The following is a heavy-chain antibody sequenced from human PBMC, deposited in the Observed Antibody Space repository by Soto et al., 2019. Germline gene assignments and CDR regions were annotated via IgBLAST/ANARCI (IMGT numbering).Heavy chain of an antibody. D-gene: IGHD3-22*01. J-gene: IGHJ4*02. CDR1: GGSISTSSYY. V-gene: IGHV4-39*01. CDR3: ARDYDRSGDY. Sequence: QLQLQESGPGLVKPSETLSLTCTVSGGSISTSSYYWGWIRQPPGKGLEWIGSIYYSGSTYYNPSLKSRVTISVDTSKNQFSLKLSSVAAADTAVYYCARDYDRSGDYWGQGTLVTVSS. CDR2: IYYSGST.